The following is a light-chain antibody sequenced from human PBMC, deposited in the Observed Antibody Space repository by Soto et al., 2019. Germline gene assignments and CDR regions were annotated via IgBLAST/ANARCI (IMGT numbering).Light chain of an antibody. J-gene: IGLJ2*01. V-gene: IGLV4-69*01. CDR2: LNSDGSH. Sequence: QSVLTQSPSASASLGASVKLTCTLSSGHSSYAIAWHQQQPEKGPRYLMKLNSDGSHSKGDGIPDRFSGSSSGAERYLTXXXXXXXXXXDYYCQTWGTGLFEGGTKLTV. CDR3: QTWGTGL. CDR1: SGHSSYA.